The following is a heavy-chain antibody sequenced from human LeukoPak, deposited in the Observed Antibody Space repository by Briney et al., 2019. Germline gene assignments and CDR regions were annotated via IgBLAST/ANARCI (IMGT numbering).Heavy chain of an antibody. CDR2: ISSSGRTI. CDR1: RFTFSSYE. CDR3: ARVYRSTTVITVDY. V-gene: IGHV3-48*03. D-gene: IGHD4-23*01. J-gene: IGHJ4*02. Sequence: GGSLRLSCVASRFTFSSYEMNCVRQAPGKGLEWTAYISSSGRTIYYADSVKGRFTVSRDNAKTSLYLQMNSLRAEDTAGYYCARVYRSTTVITVDYWGQGTLVTVSS.